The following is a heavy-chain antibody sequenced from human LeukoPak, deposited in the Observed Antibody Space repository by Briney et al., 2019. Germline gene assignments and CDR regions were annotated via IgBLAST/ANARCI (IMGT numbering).Heavy chain of an antibody. V-gene: IGHV4-39*07. D-gene: IGHD3-3*01. CDR3: ARVGTQDDFWSGYPRGYYYYMDV. J-gene: IGHJ6*03. Sequence: SETLSLTCSVSGGSISSSSHYWDWIRQPPGEGLEWIGSIYYSGSTYYNPSLKSRVTISVDTSKNQFSLKLSSVTAADTAVYYCARVGTQDDFWSGYPRGYYYYMDVWGKGTTVTVSS. CDR2: IYYSGST. CDR1: GGSISSSSHY.